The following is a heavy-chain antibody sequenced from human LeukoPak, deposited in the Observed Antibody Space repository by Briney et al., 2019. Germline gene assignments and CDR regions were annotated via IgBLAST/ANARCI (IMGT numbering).Heavy chain of an antibody. Sequence: SETLSLTCAVSGGSISAYFWSWIRQAPGKGLEWIGNIHTIEKTNYNPSLKSRVSLSLDTSKKQFSLKMTSVTTADTAVYYCASTLKWLAFDYWGQGTLVTVSS. CDR1: GGSISAYF. J-gene: IGHJ4*02. CDR3: ASTLKWLAFDY. D-gene: IGHD3-22*01. CDR2: IHTIEKT. V-gene: IGHV4-59*01.